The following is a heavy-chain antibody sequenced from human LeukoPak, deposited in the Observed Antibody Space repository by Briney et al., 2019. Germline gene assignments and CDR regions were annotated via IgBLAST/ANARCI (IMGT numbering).Heavy chain of an antibody. CDR1: GGSISSYY. CDR3: ARHVLSLNYYDSSGYYMGFSPGAFDI. D-gene: IGHD3-22*01. CDR2: IYYSGST. J-gene: IGHJ3*02. V-gene: IGHV4-59*08. Sequence: SETLSLTCTVSGGSISSYYWSWIRQPPGKGLEWIGYIYYSGSTNYNPSLKSRVTISVDTSKNQFSLKLSSVTAVDTAVYYCARHVLSLNYYDSSGYYMGFSPGAFDIWGQGTMVTVSS.